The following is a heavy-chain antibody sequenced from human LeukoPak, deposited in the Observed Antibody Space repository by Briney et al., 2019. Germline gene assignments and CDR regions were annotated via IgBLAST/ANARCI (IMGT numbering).Heavy chain of an antibody. CDR3: TTHARRAGDY. J-gene: IGHJ4*02. D-gene: IGHD2-2*01. V-gene: IGHV3-49*04. Sequence: GGSLRLSCTASGFTFGDYAMSWVRQAPGKGLEWVGFIRSKAYGGTTQYAASVKGRFTISRDDSKNTLYLQMNSLKTEDTAVYYCTTHARRAGDYWGQGTLVTVSS. CDR2: IRSKAYGGTT. CDR1: GFTFGDYA.